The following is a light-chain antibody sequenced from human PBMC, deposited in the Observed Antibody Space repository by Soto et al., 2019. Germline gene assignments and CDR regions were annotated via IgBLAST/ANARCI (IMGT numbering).Light chain of an antibody. V-gene: IGLV2-11*01. CDR2: DVS. Sequence: QSALTKPRSVSVSTGLSVTISSTVTSSDVGGYHHVSWYQHNPGKAPKLMIFDVSARPSGVTDRVYGSKSANTASLTISGLQAEDEAYYYCCSYACTYAPIFGGRDKLTVL. J-gene: IGLJ2*01. CDR3: CSYACTYAPI. CDR1: SSDVGGYHH.